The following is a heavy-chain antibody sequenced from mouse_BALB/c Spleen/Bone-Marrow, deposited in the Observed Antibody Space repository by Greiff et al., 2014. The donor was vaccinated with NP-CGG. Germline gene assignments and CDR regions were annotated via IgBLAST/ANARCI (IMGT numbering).Heavy chain of an antibody. J-gene: IGHJ2*01. CDR1: GYAFTNYL. V-gene: IGHV1-54*03. CDR3: ARFGRYYFDY. Sequence: VMLVESGAELVRPGTAVNVSCKASGYAFTNYLIEWVKQRPGQGLEWIGVINPGSSGANYNEKFKGKATLTADKSSSTAYMQLSSLTSDDSAVYFCARFGRYYFDYWGQGTTLTVSS. CDR2: INPGSSGA.